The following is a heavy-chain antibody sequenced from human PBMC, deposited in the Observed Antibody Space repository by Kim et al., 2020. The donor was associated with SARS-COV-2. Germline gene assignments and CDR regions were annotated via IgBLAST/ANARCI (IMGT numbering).Heavy chain of an antibody. V-gene: IGHV4-59*01. CDR2: IYYSGST. J-gene: IGHJ4*02. CDR1: GGSISSYY. Sequence: SETLSLTCTVSGGSISSYYWSWIRQPPGKGLEWIGYIYYSGSTNYNPSLKSRVTISVDTSKNQFSLKLSYVTAADTAVYYCARGGAYYDFWSGYQARGYFDYWGQGTLVTVSS. CDR3: ARGGAYYDFWSGYQARGYFDY. D-gene: IGHD3-3*01.